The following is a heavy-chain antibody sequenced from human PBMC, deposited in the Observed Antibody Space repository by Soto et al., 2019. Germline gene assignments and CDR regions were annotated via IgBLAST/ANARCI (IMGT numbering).Heavy chain of an antibody. CDR1: GFTFSGST. D-gene: IGHD5-18*01. CDR3: IRREDTGVAPFDN. Sequence: EVQLVESGGGLVQPGGSLKLSCAASGFTFSGSTIHWVRQASGKGLEWVGRIRSRANNYATAYAASMKGRFTISRDDSKNPASLQMNSLETEDTAVDYCIRREDTGVAPFDNWGQGSLVTVSS. J-gene: IGHJ4*02. V-gene: IGHV3-73*02. CDR2: IRSRANNYAT.